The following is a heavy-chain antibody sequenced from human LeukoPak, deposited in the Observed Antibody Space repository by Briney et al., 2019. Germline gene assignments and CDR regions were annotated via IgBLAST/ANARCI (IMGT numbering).Heavy chain of an antibody. CDR2: IYHSGST. D-gene: IGHD3-10*01. CDR3: ASLEVRGVISR. CDR1: GGSISSSNW. J-gene: IGHJ4*02. V-gene: IGHV4-4*02. Sequence: SETLSLTCAVSGGSISSSNWWSWVRQPPGKGLEWIGEIYHSGSTNYNPSLKSRVAISVDKSKNQFSLKLSSVTAADTAVYYCASLEVRGVISRWGQGTLVTVSS.